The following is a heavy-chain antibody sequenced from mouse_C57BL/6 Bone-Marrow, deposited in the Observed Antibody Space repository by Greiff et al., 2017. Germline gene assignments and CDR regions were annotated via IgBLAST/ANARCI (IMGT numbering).Heavy chain of an antibody. CDR1: GYTFTDYN. J-gene: IGHJ2*01. V-gene: IGHV1-22*01. D-gene: IGHD1-1*01. Sequence: VQLQQPGPELVKPGASVKMSCKASGYTFTDYNMNWVKQSHGKSLEWIGYINPNNGGTSYNQKFKGKDTVTVNTSSSTAYMELRSLTSEDSAVYFCARDGTTVVATDYWGQGTTLTVSS. CDR3: ARDGTTVVATDY. CDR2: INPNNGGT.